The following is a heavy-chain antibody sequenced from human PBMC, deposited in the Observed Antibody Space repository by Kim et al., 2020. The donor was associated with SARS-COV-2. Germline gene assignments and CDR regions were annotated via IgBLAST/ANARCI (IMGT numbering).Heavy chain of an antibody. V-gene: IGHV1-69*04. Sequence: SVKVSCKASGGTFSSYAISWVRQAPGQGLEWMGRIIPILGIANYAQKFQGRVTITADKSTSTAYMELSSLRSEDTAVYYCARGIRDSSGSNGVDYWGQGTLVTVSS. J-gene: IGHJ4*02. CDR3: ARGIRDSSGSNGVDY. CDR1: GGTFSSYA. D-gene: IGHD3-22*01. CDR2: IIPILGIA.